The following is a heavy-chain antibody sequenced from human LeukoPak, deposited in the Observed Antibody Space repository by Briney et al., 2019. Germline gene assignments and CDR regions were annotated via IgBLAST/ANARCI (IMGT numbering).Heavy chain of an antibody. CDR2: INHSGST. Sequence: SETLSLTCAVYGGSFSGYYWSWIRQPPGKGLEWIGEINHSGSTNYNPSLKSRVTISVDTSKNQFSLKLSSVTAADTAVYYCARSHRYSGSWRPKEIYYFDYWGRGTLVTVSS. CDR1: GGSFSGYY. J-gene: IGHJ4*02. V-gene: IGHV4-34*01. D-gene: IGHD1-26*01. CDR3: ARSHRYSGSWRPKEIYYFDY.